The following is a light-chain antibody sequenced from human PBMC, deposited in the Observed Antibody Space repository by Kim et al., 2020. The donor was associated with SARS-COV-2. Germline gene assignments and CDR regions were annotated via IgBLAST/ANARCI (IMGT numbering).Light chain of an antibody. CDR1: NIESKI. CDR3: QVWAGDTYV. J-gene: IGLJ1*01. CDR2: GDF. V-gene: IGLV3-9*01. Sequence: SVPLGQTATITCEGDNIESKIVPWYQHKPGQAPVRVIYGDFKRPSGIPERFSGSRSGNTATLTITRVQVGDEADYICQVWAGDTYVFGAGTKVTVL.